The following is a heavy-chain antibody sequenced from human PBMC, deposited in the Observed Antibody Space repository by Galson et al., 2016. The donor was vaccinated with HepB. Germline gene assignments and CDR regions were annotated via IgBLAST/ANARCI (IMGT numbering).Heavy chain of an antibody. J-gene: IGHJ4*02. Sequence: CAISWDRVSSNSAAWNWIRQSPSRGLEWLGRTYYRCQWYNEYAVSEKSRINIKPDTAKNPFSLQLNSVLPEDTSMDYCASWTWDSGLKWWGQGTPVTVSS. D-gene: IGHD1-1*01. V-gene: IGHV6-1*01. CDR3: ASWTWDSGLKW. CDR1: WDRVSSNSAA. CDR2: TYYRCQWYN.